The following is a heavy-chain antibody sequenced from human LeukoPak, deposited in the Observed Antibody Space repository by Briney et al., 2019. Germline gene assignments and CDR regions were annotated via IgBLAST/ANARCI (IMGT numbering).Heavy chain of an antibody. Sequence: PGGSLRLSCAASGFTFSDYYMSWIRQAPGKGLEWVSYISYSGSTIFYADSVKGRFTISRDNAKNSLYLQMNSLRAEDTAVYYCARVLTLPNDAFDIWGQGTVVTVSS. J-gene: IGHJ3*02. V-gene: IGHV3-11*04. CDR3: ARVLTLPNDAFDI. D-gene: IGHD3-9*01. CDR2: ISYSGSTI. CDR1: GFTFSDYY.